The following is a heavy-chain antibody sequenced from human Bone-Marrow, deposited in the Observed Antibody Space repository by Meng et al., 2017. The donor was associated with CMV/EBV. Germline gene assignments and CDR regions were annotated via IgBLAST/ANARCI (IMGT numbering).Heavy chain of an antibody. CDR1: GFTFSSYG. V-gene: IGHV3-30*02. CDR3: AKDGEAYCGGDCYFYAFDI. D-gene: IGHD2-21*01. Sequence: GESLKISCVASGFTFSSYGMHWVRQAPGKGLEWVAFIRYDGSNKYYADSVMGRFTISRDNSKNTLYLQMNSLRAEDTAVYYCAKDGEAYCGGDCYFYAFDIWGQGTMVTVSS. CDR2: IRYDGSNK. J-gene: IGHJ3*02.